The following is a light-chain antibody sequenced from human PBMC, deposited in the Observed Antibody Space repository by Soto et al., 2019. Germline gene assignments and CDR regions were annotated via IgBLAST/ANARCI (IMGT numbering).Light chain of an antibody. CDR3: QQYDSNNYST. CDR1: QSISSY. Sequence: DIQMTQSPSTLSASVGDRVTITCRASQSISSYLAWYQQKPGKAPKVLIYDASSLESGVPSRFSGRGSGTALSLPISSRQPHDFATYYCQQYDSNNYSTFGQGTKVEIK. CDR2: DAS. V-gene: IGKV1-5*01. J-gene: IGKJ1*01.